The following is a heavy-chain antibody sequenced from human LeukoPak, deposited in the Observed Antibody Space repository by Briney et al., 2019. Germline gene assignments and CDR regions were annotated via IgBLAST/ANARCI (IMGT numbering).Heavy chain of an antibody. D-gene: IGHD1-26*01. CDR2: ISAYNGNT. CDR3: ARTSGNYYWESHFDY. Sequence: GASVKVSCKASGYTSTSYGISWVRQAPGQGLEWMGWISAYNGNTNYAQKLQGRVTMTTDTSTSTAYMELRSLRSDDTAVYYCARTSGNYYWESHFDYWGQGTLVTVSS. V-gene: IGHV1-18*04. J-gene: IGHJ4*02. CDR1: GYTSTSYG.